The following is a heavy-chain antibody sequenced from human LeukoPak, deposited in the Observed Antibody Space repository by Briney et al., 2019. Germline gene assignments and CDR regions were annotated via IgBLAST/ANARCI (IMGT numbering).Heavy chain of an antibody. J-gene: IGHJ3*02. V-gene: IGHV3-30*18. CDR2: ISYDGSNK. CDR3: AKGDIVVESGGGKFYPLDAFDI. Sequence: GGSLRLSCAASGFTFNTYGIHWVRQAPGEGLEWGAVISYDGSNKYYADSVKGRFTISRDNSKNTLYLQMNSLRTEDTAVYYCAKGDIVVESGGGKFYPLDAFDIWGQGTMVTVSS. CDR1: GFTFNTYG. D-gene: IGHD2-2*01.